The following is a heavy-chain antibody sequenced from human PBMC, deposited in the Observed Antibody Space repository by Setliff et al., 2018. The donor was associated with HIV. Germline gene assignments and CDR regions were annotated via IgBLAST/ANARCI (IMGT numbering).Heavy chain of an antibody. V-gene: IGHV3-48*03. D-gene: IGHD3-3*01. J-gene: IGHJ4*02. Sequence: GGSLRLSCAASGFTFSSYEMNWVRQAPGKGLEWVSYISSRGSTIYYADSVKGRFTISRDNAKNSLYLQMNTLRAEDTAVYFCARNEWIDCRGQGTLVTVSS. CDR2: ISSRGSTI. CDR1: GFTFSSYE. CDR3: ARNEWIDC.